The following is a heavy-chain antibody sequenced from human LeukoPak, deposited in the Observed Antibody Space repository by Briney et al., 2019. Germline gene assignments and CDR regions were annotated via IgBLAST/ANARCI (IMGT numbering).Heavy chain of an antibody. CDR2: INQDGSEE. J-gene: IGHJ4*02. CDR1: GFTFSNYW. D-gene: IGHD5-12*01. V-gene: IGHV3-7*01. Sequence: GGSLRLSCAASGFTFSNYWMTWVRQAPGKGLEWVAHINQDGSEEHYMDSAKARFTISRDNAKNSLSLQMNSLRAQDTAVYYCVRDGGVSGYDLLDYWGQGTLVTVSS. CDR3: VRDGGVSGYDLLDY.